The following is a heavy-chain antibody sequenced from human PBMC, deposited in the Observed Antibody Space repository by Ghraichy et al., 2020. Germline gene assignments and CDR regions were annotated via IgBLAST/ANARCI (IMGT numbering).Heavy chain of an antibody. Sequence: GGSLRLSCAASGFTFSSYAMHWVRQAPGKGLEWVAVISYDGSNKYYADSVKGRFTISRDNSKNTLYLQMNSLRAEDTAVYYCARAGGIGAFDIWGQGTMVTVSS. D-gene: IGHD3-16*01. CDR1: GFTFSSYA. CDR3: ARAGGIGAFDI. J-gene: IGHJ3*02. CDR2: ISYDGSNK. V-gene: IGHV3-30*04.